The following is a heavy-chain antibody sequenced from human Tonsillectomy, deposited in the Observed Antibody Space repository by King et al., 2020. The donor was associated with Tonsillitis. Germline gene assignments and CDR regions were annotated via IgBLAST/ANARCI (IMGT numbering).Heavy chain of an antibody. Sequence: VQLVESGGGVVQPGRSLRLSRAASGFTFSNFVMHWVRQAPGKGLQWVAFVSYDETYKYYADSVKGRFTISRDNSKNTLFLHMNSLRPDDTAIYYCVKDLDCGGDCPAYWGQGTLVTVSS. D-gene: IGHD2-21*02. J-gene: IGHJ4*02. CDR3: VKDLDCGGDCPAY. CDR2: VSYDETYK. V-gene: IGHV3-30*18. CDR1: GFTFSNFV.